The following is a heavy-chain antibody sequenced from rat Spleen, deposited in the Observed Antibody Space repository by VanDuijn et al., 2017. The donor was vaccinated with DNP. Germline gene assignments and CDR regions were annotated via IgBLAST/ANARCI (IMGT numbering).Heavy chain of an antibody. CDR1: GFSLTTYS. V-gene: IGHV2-63*01. D-gene: IGHD1-2*01. J-gene: IGHJ3*01. CDR2: MWYDGDT. Sequence: QVQLKESGPGLVQPSETLSLTCTVSGFSLTTYSVSWVRQPSGKGSEWMVKMWYDGDTAYNSALKSRLSISRDPSKSQIFLKMNSLQTDDTGTYYCTSDSLNSSSFVYWGQGSLVTVSS. CDR3: TSDSLNSSSFVY.